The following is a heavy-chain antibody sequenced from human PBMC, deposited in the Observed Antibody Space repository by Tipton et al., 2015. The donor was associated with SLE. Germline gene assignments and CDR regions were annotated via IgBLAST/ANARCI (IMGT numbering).Heavy chain of an antibody. J-gene: IGHJ4*02. Sequence: PSRGLEWLGRTYYRSKWYNDYAVSVKSRITINPDTSKNQFSLQLNSVTPEDTAVYYCARETSGNWYYFDYWGQGTLVTVSS. D-gene: IGHD1-1*01. V-gene: IGHV6-1*01. CDR3: ARETSGNWYYFDY. CDR2: TYYRSKWYN.